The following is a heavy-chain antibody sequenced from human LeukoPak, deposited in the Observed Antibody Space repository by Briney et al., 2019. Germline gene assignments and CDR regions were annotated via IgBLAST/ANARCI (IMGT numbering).Heavy chain of an antibody. CDR1: GGSFSGHY. CDR3: ARGRYCSGGSCYSPYYYYGMDV. CDR2: INHSGST. J-gene: IGHJ6*04. V-gene: IGHV4-34*01. Sequence: SETLSLTCAVYGGSFSGHYWSWIRQPPGKGLEWIGEINHSGSTNYNPSLKSRVTISVDTSKNQFSLKLSSVTAADTAVYYCARGRYCSGGSCYSPYYYYGMDVWGKGTTVTVSS. D-gene: IGHD2-15*01.